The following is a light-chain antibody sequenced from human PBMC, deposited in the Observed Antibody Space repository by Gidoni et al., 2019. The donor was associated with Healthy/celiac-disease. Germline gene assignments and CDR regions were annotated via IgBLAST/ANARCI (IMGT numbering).Light chain of an antibody. CDR1: TSTIGAGYD. CDR3: QSYDSSLSGSV. J-gene: IGLJ2*01. CDR2: GNS. V-gene: IGLV1-40*01. Sequence: QSVLTQPPSVSGPSAQRVTISSTGSTSTIGAGYDVHWYQQLPGTAPNLLIYGNSSRPPGVPDRFSGSKSGTSASLAITGLQAEDEADYYCQSYDSSLSGSVFGGGTKLTVL.